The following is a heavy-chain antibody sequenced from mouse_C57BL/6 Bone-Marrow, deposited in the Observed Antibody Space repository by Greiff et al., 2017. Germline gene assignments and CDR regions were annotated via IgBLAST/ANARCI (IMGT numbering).Heavy chain of an antibody. CDR2: FYPGSGSI. Sequence: VKLVESGAELVKPGASVKLSCKASGYTFTEYTIHWVKQRSGQGLAWIGWFYPGSGSIKYNEKFKDKATLTADKSSSTVYMELSRLTSEDSAVYFCARHERDFYDGYPFAYWGQGTLVTVSA. V-gene: IGHV1-62-2*01. D-gene: IGHD2-3*01. CDR3: ARHERDFYDGYPFAY. CDR1: GYTFTEYT. J-gene: IGHJ3*01.